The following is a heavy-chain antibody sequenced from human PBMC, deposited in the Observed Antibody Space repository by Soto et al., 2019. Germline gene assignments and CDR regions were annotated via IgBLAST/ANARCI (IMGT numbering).Heavy chain of an antibody. CDR2: ISYHGANK. V-gene: IGHV3-30-3*01. J-gene: IGHJ4*02. CDR1: GFNFSAYA. Sequence: QVHLVESGGGVVQPGGSLRLSCAASGFNFSAYAMHWDRHAPGKELEWVAVISYHGANKYYADSVKGRFTIARDNSKNTLYLQMSSLRSEDTAVYYCARDLATSAYYLDYWGQGTLLTVSS. CDR3: ARDLATSAYYLDY. D-gene: IGHD1-26*01.